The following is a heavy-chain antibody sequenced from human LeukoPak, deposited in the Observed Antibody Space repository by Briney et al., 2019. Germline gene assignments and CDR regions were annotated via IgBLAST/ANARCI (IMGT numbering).Heavy chain of an antibody. CDR1: GYTFTSYY. CDR3: AREETYCYGSGSYYNARYYFDY. D-gene: IGHD3-10*01. J-gene: IGHJ4*02. V-gene: IGHV1-46*01. Sequence: ASVKVSCKASGYTFTSYYMHWVRQAPGQGLEWMGIINPSGGSTSYAQKFQGRVTMTRDTSTSTVYMELSSLRSEDTAVYYCAREETYCYGSGSYYNARYYFDYWGQGTLVTVSS. CDR2: INPSGGST.